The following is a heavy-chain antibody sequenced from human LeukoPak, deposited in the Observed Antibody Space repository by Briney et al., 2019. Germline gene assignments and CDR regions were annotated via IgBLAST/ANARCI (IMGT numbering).Heavy chain of an antibody. J-gene: IGHJ4*02. CDR3: ARGPPRYISY. CDR1: GGSFSGYY. Sequence: PSETLSLTCAVYGGSFSGYYWGWIRQPPGKGLEWIASIEQSGSTYYNPSLKGRVTISVDTSKNQFSLKVSSVTAADTAIYYCARGPPRYISYWGQGTLVTVSS. D-gene: IGHD5-18*01. V-gene: IGHV4-34*01. CDR2: IEQSGST.